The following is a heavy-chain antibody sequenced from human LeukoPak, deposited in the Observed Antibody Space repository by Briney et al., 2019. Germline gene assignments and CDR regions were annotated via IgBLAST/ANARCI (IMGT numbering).Heavy chain of an antibody. V-gene: IGHV3-53*01. J-gene: IGHJ2*01. CDR3: ARDRSGYSYGNWYFDL. CDR2: LYSGGAT. Sequence: GESLRLSCAASGFRVSNNYLTWVRQAPGKGLEWVSSLYSGGATHYADSVKGRFTISRDNSKDTLYLEMNSLRAEDTAVYYCARDRSGYSYGNWYFDLWGRGTLVTVSS. CDR1: GFRVSNNY. D-gene: IGHD5-18*01.